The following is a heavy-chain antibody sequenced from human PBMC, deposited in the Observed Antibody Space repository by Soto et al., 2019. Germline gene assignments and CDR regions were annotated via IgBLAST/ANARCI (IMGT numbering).Heavy chain of an antibody. Sequence: QITLKESGPTLVKPTQTLTLTCTFSGFSLSTDGAGVGWIRQPPGKALEWLALIYWDDAKGYSPSLRTRIFITKHTSKNQVVLTVTHVDPVDTATYYCAHRSRSAFWSGTFDHWGQGTLVTVSS. CDR2: IYWDDAK. V-gene: IGHV2-5*02. CDR1: GFSLSTDGAG. D-gene: IGHD3-3*01. CDR3: AHRSRSAFWSGTFDH. J-gene: IGHJ4*02.